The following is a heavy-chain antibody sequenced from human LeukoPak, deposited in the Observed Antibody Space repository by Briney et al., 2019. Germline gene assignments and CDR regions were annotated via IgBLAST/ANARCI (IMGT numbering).Heavy chain of an antibody. CDR2: ISSNGGST. V-gene: IGHV3-64*01. D-gene: IGHD3-3*01. J-gene: IGHJ6*03. CDR3: ARAEGYDFWSGYDNYYYYMDV. CDR1: GFTFSSYA. Sequence: GGPLRLSCAASGFTFSSYAMHWVRQAPGKGLEYVSAISSNGGSTYYANSVKGRFTISRDNSKNTLYLQMGSLRAEDMAVYYCARAEGYDFWSGYDNYYYYMDVWGKGTTVTVSS.